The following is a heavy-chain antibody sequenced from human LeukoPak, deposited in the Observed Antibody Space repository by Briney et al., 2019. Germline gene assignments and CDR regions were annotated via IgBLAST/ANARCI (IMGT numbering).Heavy chain of an antibody. CDR3: ARGYCSGGSCYSGDAFDI. CDR2: ISSSSRYI. CDR1: GFTFSSYS. V-gene: IGHV3-21*01. D-gene: IGHD2-15*01. Sequence: GGSLRLSCAASGFTFSSYSMNWVRQAPGKGLEWVSFISSSSRYIYYADSVKGRFTISRDNAKNSLYLQMNSLRAEDTAVYYCARGYCSGGSCYSGDAFDIWGQGTMVTVSS. J-gene: IGHJ3*02.